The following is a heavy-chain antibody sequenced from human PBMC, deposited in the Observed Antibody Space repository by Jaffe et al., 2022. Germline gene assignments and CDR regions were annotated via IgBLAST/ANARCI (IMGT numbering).Heavy chain of an antibody. CDR3: TRDTRFRSVWDY. J-gene: IGHJ4*02. V-gene: IGHV3-49*04. CDR1: GFTFGDYA. D-gene: IGHD1-20*01. CDR2: IRSKAYGGTT. Sequence: EVQLVESGGGLVQPGRSLRLSCTASGFTFGDYAMSWVRQAPGKGLEWVGFIRSKAYGGTTEYAASVKGRFTISRDDSKSIAYLQMNSLKTEDTAVYYCTRDTRFRSVWDYWGQGTLVTVSS.